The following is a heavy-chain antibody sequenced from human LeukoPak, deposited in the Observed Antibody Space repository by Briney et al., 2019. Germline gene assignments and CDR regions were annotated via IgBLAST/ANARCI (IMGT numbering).Heavy chain of an antibody. CDR2: INPNSGGT. CDR3: ARDYDILTGYFDY. Sequence: GASVKVSCKASGYTFTGYYMHWVRRAPGQGPEWMGWINPNSGGTNYAQKFQGRVTMTRDTSISTAYMELSRLRSDDTAVYYCARDYDILTGYFDYWGQGTLVTVSS. V-gene: IGHV1-2*02. D-gene: IGHD3-9*01. CDR1: GYTFTGYY. J-gene: IGHJ4*02.